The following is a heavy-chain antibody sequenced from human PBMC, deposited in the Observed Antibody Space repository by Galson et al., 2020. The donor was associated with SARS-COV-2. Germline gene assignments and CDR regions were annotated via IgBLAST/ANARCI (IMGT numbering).Heavy chain of an antibody. V-gene: IGHV2-70*01. Sequence: SGPTLVKPTQTLTLTCTFSGFSLTTSGMGVTWIRQPPGKALEWLALIDWDNDKYYSTSLKTRLTISGDTSKNQVFLTMTNMDPADTATYYYARMADGYGGYDYGSSPFDFWGQGTLVTVSS. J-gene: IGHJ4*02. CDR3: ARMADGYGGYDYGSSPFDF. D-gene: IGHD5-12*01. CDR2: IDWDNDK. CDR1: GFSLTTSGMG.